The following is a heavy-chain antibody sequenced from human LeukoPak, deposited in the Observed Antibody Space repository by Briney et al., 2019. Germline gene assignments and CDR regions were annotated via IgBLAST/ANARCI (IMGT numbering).Heavy chain of an antibody. CDR2: INQSGSN. D-gene: IGHD3-9*01. Sequence: PAETLSLTCTVSGRSISGYYWSWIRQPPGKGQEGLGEINQSGSNNYNPSLKSRVTISVDTSKNQFSLKLSSVTAADTAVYYCARAQKEYDILTGYYVDYWGQGTLVTVSS. CDR3: ARAQKEYDILTGYYVDY. V-gene: IGHV4-34*01. CDR1: GRSISGYY. J-gene: IGHJ4*02.